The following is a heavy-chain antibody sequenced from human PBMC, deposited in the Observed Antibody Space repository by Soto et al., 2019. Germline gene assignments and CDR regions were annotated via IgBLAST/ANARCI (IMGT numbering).Heavy chain of an antibody. CDR1: GGSISTYY. Sequence: QVQLQESGPGLVTPSETLSLTCTVSGGSISTYYWTWIRQSPEKGLEWLGNIYYSGRTNYSPSLNSRLTISLDTSKNQFSLKLRSVTAADTAVYYCARESRCVNGACGNVFDIWGRGTKVTVSS. CDR3: ARESRCVNGACGNVFDI. V-gene: IGHV4-59*12. CDR2: IYYSGRT. D-gene: IGHD2-8*01. J-gene: IGHJ3*02.